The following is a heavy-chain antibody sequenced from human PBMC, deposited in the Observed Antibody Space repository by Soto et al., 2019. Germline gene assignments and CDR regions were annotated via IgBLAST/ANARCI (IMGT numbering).Heavy chain of an antibody. CDR3: ARDLGYYDSIDTFDI. V-gene: IGHV1-69*13. D-gene: IGHD3-22*01. CDR1: GGTFSRYA. Sequence: SVKVSCKASGGTFSRYAFNWVRQAPGQGLEWMGGIIPLFGTANYAQKFQGRVIITADESTRTAYMELSSLRSEDTAMYYCARDLGYYDSIDTFDIWGQGTMVTVSS. J-gene: IGHJ3*02. CDR2: IIPLFGTA.